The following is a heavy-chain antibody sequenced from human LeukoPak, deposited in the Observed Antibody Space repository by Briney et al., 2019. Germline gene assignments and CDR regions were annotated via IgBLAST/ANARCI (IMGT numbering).Heavy chain of an antibody. Sequence: PSETLSLTCTVSGGSISSYYWNWIRQPPGKGLEWIGCISYSGSTNYIPSLKSRVTISVDTSKNQFSLKLSSVTAADTAVYYCARAQVDYNNGPGSQGYYSYGMDVWGQGTTVTVSS. CDR1: GGSISSYY. J-gene: IGHJ6*02. CDR3: ARAQVDYNNGPGSQGYYSYGMDV. CDR2: ISYSGST. D-gene: IGHD4-11*01. V-gene: IGHV4-59*01.